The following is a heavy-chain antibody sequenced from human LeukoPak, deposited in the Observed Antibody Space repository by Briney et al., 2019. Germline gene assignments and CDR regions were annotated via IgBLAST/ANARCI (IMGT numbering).Heavy chain of an antibody. D-gene: IGHD3-22*01. Sequence: GASVKVSCKASGYTFTSYGISWVRQAPGQGLEWMGWISAYNGNTNYAQKLQGRVTMTTDTSTSTAYVELRSLRSDDTAVYYCAREVPYYYDSSGYPDYWGQGTLVTVSP. J-gene: IGHJ4*02. CDR2: ISAYNGNT. V-gene: IGHV1-18*01. CDR3: AREVPYYYDSSGYPDY. CDR1: GYTFTSYG.